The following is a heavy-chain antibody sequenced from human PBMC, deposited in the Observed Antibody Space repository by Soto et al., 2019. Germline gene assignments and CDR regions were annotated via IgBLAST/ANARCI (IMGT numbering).Heavy chain of an antibody. CDR1: GFTFSSYA. D-gene: IGHD1-26*01. CDR2: ISGSGGST. V-gene: IGHV3-23*01. J-gene: IGHJ4*02. CDR3: AKDREGATVFYYFDY. Sequence: GGSLRLSCAASGFTFSSYAMSWVRQAPGKGLEWVSAISGSGGSTYYADSVKGRFTISRDNSKNTLYLQMNSLRAEDTAVYYCAKDREGATVFYYFDYWGQGTLVTVSS.